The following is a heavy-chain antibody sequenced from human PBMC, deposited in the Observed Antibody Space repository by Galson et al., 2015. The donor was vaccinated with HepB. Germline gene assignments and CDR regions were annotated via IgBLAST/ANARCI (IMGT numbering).Heavy chain of an antibody. Sequence: SLRLSCAASGFTFSSYSMNWVRQAPGKGLEWVSSISSSSSYIYYADSVKGRFTISRDNAKNSLYLQMNSLRAEDTAVYYCARDLGDYDILTGYYPSWFDPWGQGTLVTVSS. CDR2: ISSSSSYI. CDR3: ARDLGDYDILTGYYPSWFDP. D-gene: IGHD3-9*01. J-gene: IGHJ5*02. CDR1: GFTFSSYS. V-gene: IGHV3-21*01.